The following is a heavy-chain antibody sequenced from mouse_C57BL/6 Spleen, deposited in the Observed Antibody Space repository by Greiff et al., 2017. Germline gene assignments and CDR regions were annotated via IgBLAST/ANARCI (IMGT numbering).Heavy chain of an antibody. V-gene: IGHV1-64*01. D-gene: IGHD1-1*02. CDR2: IHPNSGST. Sequence: VQLQQPGAELVKPGASVKLSCKASGYTFTSYWMHWVKQRPGQGLEWIGMIHPNSGSTNYNEKFKSKATLTVDKSSSTAYMQLSSLTSEDSAVYYCARGSHGPYDAMDYWGQGTSVTVSS. J-gene: IGHJ4*01. CDR3: ARGSHGPYDAMDY. CDR1: GYTFTSYW.